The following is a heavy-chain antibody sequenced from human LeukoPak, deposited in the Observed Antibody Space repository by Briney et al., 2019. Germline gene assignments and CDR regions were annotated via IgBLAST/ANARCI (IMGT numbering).Heavy chain of an antibody. V-gene: IGHV4-34*01. Sequence: SETLSLTCAVYGGSFSGYYWSWIRQPPGKRLEWIGEINHSGSTNYNPSLKSRVTISVDTSKNQFSLKLSSVTAADTAVYYCAREGSSSWHLTGFDPWGQGTLVTVSS. CDR1: GGSFSGYY. D-gene: IGHD6-13*01. CDR2: INHSGST. CDR3: AREGSSSWHLTGFDP. J-gene: IGHJ5*02.